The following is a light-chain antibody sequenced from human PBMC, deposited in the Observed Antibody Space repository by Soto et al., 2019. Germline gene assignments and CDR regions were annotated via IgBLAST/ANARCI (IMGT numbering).Light chain of an antibody. J-gene: IGKJ4*01. CDR2: VAS. V-gene: IGKV3-15*01. CDR3: QQYNNWPT. CDR1: QSVSSN. Sequence: EIVMTQSPATLSVSPGERATLSCRASQSVSSNLAWYQQKPGQAPRLLIYVASTRATGIPARFSGSGSGTEFTHTISSLQSEDCAVYYCQQYNNWPTFGRGTKVETK.